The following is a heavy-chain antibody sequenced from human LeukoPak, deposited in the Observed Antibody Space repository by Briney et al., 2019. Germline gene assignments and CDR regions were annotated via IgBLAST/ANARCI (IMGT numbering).Heavy chain of an antibody. V-gene: IGHV4-34*01. CDR2: INHSGST. D-gene: IGHD3-10*01. Sequence: PSETLSLTCSVSNDSISNYYWTWIRQPPGKGLEWIGEINHSGSTNYNPSLKSRVTISVDTSKNQFSLKLSSVTAADTAVYYCARAATNYYGSGSSFDYWGQGTLVTVSS. CDR3: ARAATNYYGSGSSFDY. J-gene: IGHJ4*02. CDR1: NDSISNYY.